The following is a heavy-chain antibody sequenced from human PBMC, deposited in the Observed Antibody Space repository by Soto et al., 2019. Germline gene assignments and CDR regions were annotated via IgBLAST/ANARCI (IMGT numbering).Heavy chain of an antibody. D-gene: IGHD1-26*01. CDR2: ISSSGSTI. CDR3: AKGSPYSGTYFHP. J-gene: IGHJ5*02. CDR1: GFTLSTYS. Sequence: EVQLVESGGGLVQPGGSLRLSCAGSGFTLSTYSMNWVRQAPGKGLEWVSYISSSGSTIYYTNSVRGRFTISRDNAKNSLYLQMNSLRDEDTAVYYCAKGSPYSGTYFHPWGQGTLVTVSS. V-gene: IGHV3-48*02.